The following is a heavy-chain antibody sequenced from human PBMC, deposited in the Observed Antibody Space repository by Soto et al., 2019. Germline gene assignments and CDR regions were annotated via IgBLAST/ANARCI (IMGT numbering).Heavy chain of an antibody. Sequence: ASVKVSCKASGYTFSSYDINWVRQATGQGLEWMGWMNPKSGHTGSAQKFQGRVAMTRDTSISTAYMELSSQGSTDTAVYYCASGTSGWDFDYWGQGSLVTVSS. CDR3: ASGTSGWDFDY. J-gene: IGHJ4*02. D-gene: IGHD6-19*01. CDR1: GYTFSSYD. CDR2: MNPKSGHT. V-gene: IGHV1-8*01.